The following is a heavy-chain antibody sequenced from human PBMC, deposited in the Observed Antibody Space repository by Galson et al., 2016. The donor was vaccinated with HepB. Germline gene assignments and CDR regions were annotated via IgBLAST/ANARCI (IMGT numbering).Heavy chain of an antibody. CDR1: GFTFSSYA. V-gene: IGHV3-23*01. CDR2: IRGSGDDT. CDR3: AKARGAARSRPRSGSFGYFDS. D-gene: IGHD6-6*01. J-gene: IGHJ4*02. Sequence: SLRLSCAASGFTFSSYAMSWVRQAPGKGLEWVGGIRGSGDDTYYADSVKGRFTISRDNSKDTLFLQMNSLRAEDAAVFYCAKARGAARSRPRSGSFGYFDSWGQGTLVTVSS.